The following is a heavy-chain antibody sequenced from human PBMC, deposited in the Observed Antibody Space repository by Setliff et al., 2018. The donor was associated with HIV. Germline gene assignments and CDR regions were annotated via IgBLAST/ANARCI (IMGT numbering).Heavy chain of an antibody. V-gene: IGHV3-48*01. D-gene: IGHD3-10*01. CDR1: GFTSSNYN. CDR2: ITSTGINI. Sequence: GGSLRLSCAASGFTSSNYNMNWVRQAPGKGLEWISFITSTGINIYYTDSVKGRLTVSRDNARNSLYLQMDSPRVEDTAVYYCLGESSAAFDIWGQGTMVTVSS. J-gene: IGHJ3*02. CDR3: LGESSAAFDI.